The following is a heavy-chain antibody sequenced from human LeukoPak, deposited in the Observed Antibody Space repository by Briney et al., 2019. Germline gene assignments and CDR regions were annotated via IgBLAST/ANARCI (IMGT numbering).Heavy chain of an antibody. CDR3: ARGMGAADYYYYMDV. Sequence: GGSLRLSCAASGFTFSDYYMSWIRQAPGKGLEWVSYISSSSSTIYYADSVKGRFTISRDNAKNSLYLQMNSLRAEDTAVYYCARGMGAADYYYYMDVWGKGTTVTISS. D-gene: IGHD3-16*01. V-gene: IGHV3-11*04. CDR1: GFTFSDYY. CDR2: ISSSSSTI. J-gene: IGHJ6*03.